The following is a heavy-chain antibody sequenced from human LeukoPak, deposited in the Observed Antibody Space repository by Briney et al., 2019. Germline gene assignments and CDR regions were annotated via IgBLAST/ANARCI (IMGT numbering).Heavy chain of an antibody. CDR3: AREEYCSSTSCYGYFDY. Sequence: VASVKVSCKASGYTFTGYYMHWMRPAPGQGLEWMGWINPNSGGTNYAQKFQGRVTMTRDTSISTAYMELSRLRSDDTAVYYCAREEYCSSTSCYGYFDYWGQGTLVTVSS. CDR2: INPNSGGT. V-gene: IGHV1-2*02. CDR1: GYTFTGYY. D-gene: IGHD2-2*01. J-gene: IGHJ4*02.